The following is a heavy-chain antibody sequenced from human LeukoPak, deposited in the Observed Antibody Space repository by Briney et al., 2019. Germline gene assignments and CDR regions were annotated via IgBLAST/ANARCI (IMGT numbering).Heavy chain of an antibody. V-gene: IGHV4-31*02. Sequence: LRLSCAASGFTFSDYYMSWIRQHPGKGLEWHGYIYYSGSTYYNPSLKSRVTISVDTSKNQFSLKLSSVTAADTAVYYCAKKPNSEYYFDYWGQGTLVTVSS. J-gene: IGHJ4*02. CDR1: GFTFSDYY. CDR2: IYYSGST. CDR3: AKKPNSEYYFDY. D-gene: IGHD2/OR15-2a*01.